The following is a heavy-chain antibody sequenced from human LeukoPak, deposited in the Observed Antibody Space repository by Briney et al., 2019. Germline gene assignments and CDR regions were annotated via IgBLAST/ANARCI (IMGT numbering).Heavy chain of an antibody. V-gene: IGHV1-2*02. D-gene: IGHD2-15*01. J-gene: IGHJ5*02. CDR2: INPNSGGT. CDR3: ARDLDCSGGSCYSEWFDP. CDR1: GYTFTSYY. Sequence: GASVKVSCKASGYTFTSYYMHWVRQAPGQGLEWMGWINPNSGGTNYAQKFQGRVTMTRDTSISTAYMELSRLRSDDTAVYYCARDLDCSGGSCYSEWFDPWGQGTLVTVSS.